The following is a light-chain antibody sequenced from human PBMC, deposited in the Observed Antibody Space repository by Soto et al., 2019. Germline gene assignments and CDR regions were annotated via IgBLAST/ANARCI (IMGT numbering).Light chain of an antibody. CDR1: QSINSRY. CDR2: GAS. V-gene: IGKV3-20*01. Sequence: EIVLTQSPGTLSLSPGERATLSCRASQSINSRYLAGYQQKPGQAPRLLIYGASSRATGIPDRFSGSGSGTDFTLTISRLEPEDFAVYYCQQFGSSPGFTFGPGTIVDIK. CDR3: QQFGSSPGFT. J-gene: IGKJ3*01.